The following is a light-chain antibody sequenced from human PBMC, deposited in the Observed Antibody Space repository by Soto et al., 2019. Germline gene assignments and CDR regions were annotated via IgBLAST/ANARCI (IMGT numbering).Light chain of an antibody. J-gene: IGKJ1*01. CDR3: QQYDNLPPWP. CDR1: QTVGTY. CDR2: GAS. Sequence: EVVMTQSPATLSVSPGERATLSCRASQTVGTYLAWYQHRPGQAPRLLIYGASTRATGVPARFSGSGSVTEFTLTISSLQSEDFAVYFCQQYDNLPPWPFGQGTKVEVK. V-gene: IGKV3-15*01.